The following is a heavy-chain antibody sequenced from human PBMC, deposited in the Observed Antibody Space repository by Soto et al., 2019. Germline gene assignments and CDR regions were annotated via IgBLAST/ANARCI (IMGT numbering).Heavy chain of an antibody. Sequence: GGSLRLSCAASGFTVSSNYMSWVRQAPGEGLEWVSVIYSGGSTYYADSVKGRFTISRDNSKNTLYLQMNSLRAEDTAVYYCARAGGSGSYLYYYGMDVWGQGTTVTVSS. J-gene: IGHJ6*02. CDR3: ARAGGSGSYLYYYGMDV. V-gene: IGHV3-53*01. D-gene: IGHD3-10*01. CDR2: IYSGGST. CDR1: GFTVSSNY.